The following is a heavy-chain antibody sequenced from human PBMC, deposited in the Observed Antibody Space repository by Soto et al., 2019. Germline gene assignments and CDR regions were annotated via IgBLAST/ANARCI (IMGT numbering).Heavy chain of an antibody. V-gene: IGHV3-30*18. CDR2: ISNDGNKI. Sequence: QVQLMESGGGLVQPGGSLRVSCAVSGFTFNRYGMHWVRQAPGKGLEWVGVISNDGNKIYYGDSVRGRFTISRDNSRNTLYHQMTRMRSEDTAIYFCTKDPQEDISTLGAFFDYWGQGTLVTVAS. D-gene: IGHD2-15*01. J-gene: IGHJ4*02. CDR1: GFTFNRYG. CDR3: TKDPQEDISTLGAFFDY.